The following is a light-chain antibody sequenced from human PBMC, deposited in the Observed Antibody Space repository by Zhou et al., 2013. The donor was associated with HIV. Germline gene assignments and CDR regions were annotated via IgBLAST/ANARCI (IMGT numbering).Light chain of an antibody. J-gene: IGKJ4*01. CDR1: QDISNY. CDR2: AAS. V-gene: IGKV1-9*01. Sequence: DIQLTQSPTFLSASVGDRVTITCRASQDISNYLNWYQKKPGKAPKLLIYAASTLQSGVPSRFSGSGSGTDFTLTISSLQPEDFATYYCQQLNSYLLTFGGGTRVEIK. CDR3: QQLNSYLLT.